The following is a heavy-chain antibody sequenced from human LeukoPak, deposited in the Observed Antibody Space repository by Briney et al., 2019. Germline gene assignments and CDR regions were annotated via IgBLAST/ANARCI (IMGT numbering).Heavy chain of an antibody. Sequence: SETPSLTCVVSGGSLSTHHWSWIRQSPGRGLEWIGYISDSGSTNYNPSLKSRVTISVDTSKNQFSLMLSSVTAADTAVYYCARGYDSSAYYPFNYWGQGTLVTVSS. J-gene: IGHJ4*02. CDR3: ARGYDSSAYYPFNY. CDR2: ISDSGST. CDR1: GGSLSTHH. V-gene: IGHV4-59*11. D-gene: IGHD3-22*01.